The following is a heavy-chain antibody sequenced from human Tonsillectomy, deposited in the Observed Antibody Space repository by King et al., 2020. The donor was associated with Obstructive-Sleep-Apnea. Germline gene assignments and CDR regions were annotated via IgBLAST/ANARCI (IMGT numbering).Heavy chain of an antibody. V-gene: IGHV4-4*01. D-gene: IGHD1-26*01. Sequence: HVQLQESGPGLVKPAGTLSLTCGVSGGSVSSNNWWSWVRQPPGKGLEWIGEIYRTGSTNYNPSLKSRVTISLDKSNNQFSLRVSSVTAADTAVYFCVREREPGVPFFDYWGQGILVTVSS. CDR1: GGSVSSNNW. CDR3: VREREPGVPFFDY. CDR2: IYRTGST. J-gene: IGHJ4*02.